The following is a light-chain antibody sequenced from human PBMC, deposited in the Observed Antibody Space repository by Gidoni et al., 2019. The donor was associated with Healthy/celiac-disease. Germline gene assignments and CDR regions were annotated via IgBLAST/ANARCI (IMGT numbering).Light chain of an antibody. CDR1: QSISSW. J-gene: IGKJ2*02. CDR2: KAS. CDR3: QQYNSYPCT. Sequence: DIQMTQSPSTLPASVGDRGTITCRASQSISSWLAWYQQKPGNAPKLLIYKASSLESGVPSRFSGSGSGTEFTLTISGLQPDDFATYCCQQYNSYPCTYGQGTKLEIE. V-gene: IGKV1-5*03.